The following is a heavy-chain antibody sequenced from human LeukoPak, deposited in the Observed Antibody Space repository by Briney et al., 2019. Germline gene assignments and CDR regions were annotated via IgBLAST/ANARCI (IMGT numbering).Heavy chain of an antibody. Sequence: EASVTVSCKASGYTLPSYDINWVLRATGPGQESVGGMKPNRGKTCYAQTFQGRVTMTRNTSIGTAYMELSSQRSEDTAVYYCARGRIIHYGSGSYYLHYYYYGMDVWGQGTTVTVSS. CDR2: MKPNRGKT. V-gene: IGHV1-8*01. CDR3: ARGRIIHYGSGSYYLHYYYYGMDV. D-gene: IGHD3-10*01. CDR1: GYTLPSYD. J-gene: IGHJ6*02.